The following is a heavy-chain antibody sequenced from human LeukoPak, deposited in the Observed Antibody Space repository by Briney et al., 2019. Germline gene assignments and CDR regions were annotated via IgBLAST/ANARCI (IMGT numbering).Heavy chain of an antibody. Sequence: PGGSLRLSCAASGFTVSSNYMSWVRQAPGKGLEWVSVIYSGGSTYYADSVKGRFTISRHNSKNTLYLQMNSLRAEDTAVYYCARADYYDSSGQDAFDIWGQGTMVTVSS. CDR1: GFTVSSNY. J-gene: IGHJ3*02. D-gene: IGHD3-22*01. CDR2: IYSGGST. CDR3: ARADYYDSSGQDAFDI. V-gene: IGHV3-53*04.